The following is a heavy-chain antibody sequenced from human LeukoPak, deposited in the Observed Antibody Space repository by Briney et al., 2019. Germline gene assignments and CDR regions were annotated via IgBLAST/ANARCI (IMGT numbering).Heavy chain of an antibody. D-gene: IGHD5-18*01. V-gene: IGHV3-53*01. Sequence: GGSLRLSCAASGFTVSSNYVSWVRQAPGKGLEWVSVIYSGGSTYYADSVKGRFTISRDNSKNTLYLQMNSLRAEDTAVYYCARAGYSYGTDYWGQGTLVTVSS. CDR2: IYSGGST. CDR1: GFTVSSNY. J-gene: IGHJ4*02. CDR3: ARAGYSYGTDY.